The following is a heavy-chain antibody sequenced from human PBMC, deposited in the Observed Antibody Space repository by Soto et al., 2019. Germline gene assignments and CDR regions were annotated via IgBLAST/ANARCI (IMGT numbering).Heavy chain of an antibody. Sequence: SVKVSCKASGGTFSSYSISWVRQAPGQGLEWMGGIIPIFGTANYAQKFQGRVTITADESTSTAYMELSSLRSEDTAVYYCARRKGYDFWSAQNAFDIWGQGTMVTVSS. CDR1: GGTFSSYS. V-gene: IGHV1-69*13. CDR3: ARRKGYDFWSAQNAFDI. D-gene: IGHD3-3*01. J-gene: IGHJ3*02. CDR2: IIPIFGTA.